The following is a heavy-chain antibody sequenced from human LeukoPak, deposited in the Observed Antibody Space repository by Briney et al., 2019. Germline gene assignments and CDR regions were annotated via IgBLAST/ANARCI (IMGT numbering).Heavy chain of an antibody. Sequence: SETLSLTCAVYGGSFSGYYWSWIRQPRGKGLEWIGVINHSGSTNYNPSLKSRVTISVDTSKNQFSLKLSSVTAADTAVHYCARGLFRYCSSTSCYRGLFDYWGQGTLVTVSS. CDR3: ARGLFRYCSSTSCYRGLFDY. J-gene: IGHJ4*02. CDR2: INHSGST. D-gene: IGHD2-2*01. V-gene: IGHV4-34*01. CDR1: GGSFSGYY.